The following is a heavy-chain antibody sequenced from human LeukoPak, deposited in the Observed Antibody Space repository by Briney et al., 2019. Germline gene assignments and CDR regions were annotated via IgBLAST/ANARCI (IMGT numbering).Heavy chain of an antibody. D-gene: IGHD3-22*01. CDR3: ARYYYDSSGYPDFDY. CDR1: GYSFTNSW. Sequence: ESLKISCETSGYSFTNSWIAWVRQMPGKGLEWMGIIYPGDSDTRYSPSFQGRVTISVDKSISTAYLQWSSLKASDTAMYYCARYYYDSSGYPDFDYWGQGTLVTVSS. V-gene: IGHV5-51*01. J-gene: IGHJ4*02. CDR2: IYPGDSDT.